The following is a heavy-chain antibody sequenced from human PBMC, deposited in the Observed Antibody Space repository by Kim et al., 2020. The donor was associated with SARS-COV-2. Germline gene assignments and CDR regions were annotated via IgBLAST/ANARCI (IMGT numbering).Heavy chain of an antibody. CDR1: GGTFSSYA. V-gene: IGHV1-69*13. J-gene: IGHJ6*02. CDR3: ARDRGCCSGGSCYDCYYGMDV. D-gene: IGHD2-15*01. Sequence: SVKVSCKASGGTFSSYAISWVRQAPGQGLEWMGGIIPIFGTANYAQKFQGRVMITADESTSTAYMELSSLRSEDTAVYYCARDRGCCSGGSCYDCYYGMDVWGQGPTVTVSS. CDR2: IIPIFGTA.